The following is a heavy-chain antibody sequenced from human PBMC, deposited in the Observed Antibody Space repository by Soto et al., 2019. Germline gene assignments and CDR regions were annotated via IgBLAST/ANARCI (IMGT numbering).Heavy chain of an antibody. Sequence: GESLKISCKGSGYSFTSYWIGWVRQMPGKGLEWMGRIDPSDSYTNYSPSIQGHVTISVDKSINTAYLQMNSLRAEDTAVYYCAKDARGWDDILTGSRLRYFDYWGQGTLVTVSS. D-gene: IGHD3-9*01. CDR3: AKDARGWDDILTGSRLRYFDY. V-gene: IGHV5-10-1*01. CDR2: IDPSDSYT. J-gene: IGHJ4*02. CDR1: GYSFTSYW.